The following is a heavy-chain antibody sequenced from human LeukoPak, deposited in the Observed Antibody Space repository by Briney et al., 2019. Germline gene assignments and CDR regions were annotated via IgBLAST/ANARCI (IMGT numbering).Heavy chain of an antibody. V-gene: IGHV3-23*01. J-gene: IGHJ4*02. Sequence: GGSLRLSCAASGFTFSSYAMSWVRQAPGKGLEWVSAISGSGGSTYYADSAKGRFTISRDNSKNTLYLQMNSLRAEDTAVYYCAKDPVVVVGSYFDYWGQGTLVTVSS. CDR2: ISGSGGST. CDR1: GFTFSSYA. D-gene: IGHD2-15*01. CDR3: AKDPVVVVGSYFDY.